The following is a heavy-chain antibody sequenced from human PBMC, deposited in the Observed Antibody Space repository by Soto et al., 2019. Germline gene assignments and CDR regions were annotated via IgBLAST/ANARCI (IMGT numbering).Heavy chain of an antibody. CDR2: ISSSSSTI. Sequence: GGSLRLSCAASGFTFSSYSMNWVRQAPGKGLEWVSYISSSSSTIYYADSVKGRFTISRDNAKNSLYLQMNSLRDEDTAVYYCARDSADDFSYSGSYYGPHFQHWGQGTLVTVSS. V-gene: IGHV3-48*02. CDR1: GFTFSSYS. CDR3: ARDSADDFSYSGSYYGPHFQH. J-gene: IGHJ1*01. D-gene: IGHD1-26*01.